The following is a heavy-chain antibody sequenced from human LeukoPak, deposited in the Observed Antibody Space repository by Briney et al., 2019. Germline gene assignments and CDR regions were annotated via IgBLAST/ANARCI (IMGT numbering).Heavy chain of an antibody. Sequence: ASVKVSCKASGYTFTGYYMHWVRQAPGQGLEWMGRINPNSGGTNYAQKFQGRVTMTRDTSISTAYMELSRLRSDDTAVYYCARDRDYYDSSGYYWGQGTLVTVSS. CDR2: INPNSGGT. V-gene: IGHV1-2*06. J-gene: IGHJ4*02. CDR1: GYTFTGYY. D-gene: IGHD3-22*01. CDR3: ARDRDYYDSSGYY.